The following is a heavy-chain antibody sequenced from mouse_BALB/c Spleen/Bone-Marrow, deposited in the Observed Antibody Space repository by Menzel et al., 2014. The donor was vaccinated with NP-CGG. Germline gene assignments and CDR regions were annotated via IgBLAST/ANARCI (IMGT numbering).Heavy chain of an antibody. CDR3: ATYDGFYFDY. J-gene: IGHJ2*01. V-gene: IGHV3-8*02. CDR1: GDSITSGY. Sequence: EVMLVESEPSLAKPSQTLSLTCSVTGDSITSGYWNWIRKFPGNKLEYMGYISYSGSTYYSPSLKSRISITRDTSKNQYYLQLNSVTTEDTATYYCATYDGFYFDYWGQGTTLTVSS. D-gene: IGHD2-3*01. CDR2: ISYSGST.